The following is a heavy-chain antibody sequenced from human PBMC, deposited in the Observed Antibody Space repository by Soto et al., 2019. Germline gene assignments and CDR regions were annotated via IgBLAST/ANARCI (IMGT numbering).Heavy chain of an antibody. CDR1: GGSFSGYY. V-gene: IGHV4-34*01. CDR3: ARASRFGRINGLAAGWFDP. J-gene: IGHJ5*02. CDR2: INHSGST. D-gene: IGHD6-13*01. Sequence: SETLSLPCAVYGGSFSGYYWSRIRQPPGKGLEWIGEINHSGSTNYNPSLKSRVTISVDTSKNQFSLKLSSVTAADTAVYYCARASRFGRINGLAAGWFDPWGQGTLVTVSS.